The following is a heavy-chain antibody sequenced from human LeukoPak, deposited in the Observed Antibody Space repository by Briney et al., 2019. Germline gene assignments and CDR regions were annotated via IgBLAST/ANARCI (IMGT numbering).Heavy chain of an antibody. CDR3: AREPQGDSSGYDAFDV. CDR1: GFTVSSNY. Sequence: PGGSLRLSCAASGFTVSSNYMSWVRPAPGKGLEWVSVIYSGGSTYYADSVKGRFTLSRDSSKNTLFLQMNSLRAEDTAVYYCAREPQGDSSGYDAFDVWGQGTLVTVSS. CDR2: IYSGGST. J-gene: IGHJ3*01. D-gene: IGHD3-22*01. V-gene: IGHV3-66*01.